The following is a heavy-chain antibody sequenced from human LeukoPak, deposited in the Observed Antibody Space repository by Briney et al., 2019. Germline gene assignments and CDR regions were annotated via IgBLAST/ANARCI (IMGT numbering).Heavy chain of an antibody. CDR2: IIPIFGTA. CDR3: ARGGATVTTALFDP. J-gene: IGHJ5*02. V-gene: IGHV1-69*05. CDR1: GGTFSRYA. Sequence: ASVKVSCKASGGTFSRYAISWVRQAPGQGLEWMGGIIPIFGTANYAQKFQGRVTITTDESTSTAYMELSSLRSEDTAVYYCARGGATVTTALFDPWGQGTLVTVSS. D-gene: IGHD4-11*01.